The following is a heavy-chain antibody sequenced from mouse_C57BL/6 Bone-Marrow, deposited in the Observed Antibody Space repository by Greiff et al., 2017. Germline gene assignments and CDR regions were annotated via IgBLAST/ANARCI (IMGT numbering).Heavy chain of an antibody. CDR3: ARGSRLDN. CDR1: GYTFTDYY. D-gene: IGHD1-1*01. V-gene: IGHV1-76*01. Sequence: QVQLQQSGAELVRPGASVKLSCKASGYTFTDYYINWVKQRPGQGLEWIARIYPGSGNTYYNEKFKGKATLTAEKSSSTAYMQLSSLTSEDSAVYFCARGSRLDNWGQGTTLTVSS. J-gene: IGHJ2*01. CDR2: IYPGSGNT.